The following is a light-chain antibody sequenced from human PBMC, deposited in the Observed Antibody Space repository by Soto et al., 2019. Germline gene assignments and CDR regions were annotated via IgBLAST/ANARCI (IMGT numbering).Light chain of an antibody. CDR2: EVS. CDR3: CSYLGSYSYV. CDR1: SSDVGSYDL. V-gene: IGLV2-23*02. J-gene: IGLJ1*01. Sequence: QSVLTQPASVSGSPGQSITISCTGTSSDVGSYDLVSWYQHHPGKAPKVMIYEVSKRPSGLSNRFSASKSGNTASLTISGLQAEDEADYYCCSYLGSYSYVFGTGTKVTVL.